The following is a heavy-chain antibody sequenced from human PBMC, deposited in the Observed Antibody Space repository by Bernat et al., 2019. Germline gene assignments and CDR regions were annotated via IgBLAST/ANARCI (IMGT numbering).Heavy chain of an antibody. J-gene: IGHJ6*02. Sequence: EVQLFDSWGGLVKPLCSLRLSCAASGFTFINAWISWVRQAPGKLLEWVCRIKSKTDGLTTDYAAPVKGRFTISRDDSKNTQYLKMNSLKTEDTAVYYCTTDLPTNYYYGMDVWGQGTTVTVS. V-gene: IGHV3-15*01. CDR3: TTDLPTNYYYGMDV. D-gene: IGHD4-17*01. CDR2: IKSKTDGLTT. CDR1: GFTFINAW.